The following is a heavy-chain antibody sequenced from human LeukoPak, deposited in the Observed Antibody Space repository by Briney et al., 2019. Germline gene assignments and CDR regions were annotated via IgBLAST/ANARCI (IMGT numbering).Heavy chain of an antibody. D-gene: IGHD5-12*01. Sequence: SETLSLTCTVSGGSISSSSYYWGWIRQPPGKGLEWIASIYYSGSTYYNPSLKSRVTISVDTSKNQFSLKLSSVTAADTAVYYCARQERFIAATTGELGYWGQGTLVTVSS. J-gene: IGHJ4*02. CDR1: GGSISSSSYY. V-gene: IGHV4-39*01. CDR2: IYYSGST. CDR3: ARQERFIAATTGELGY.